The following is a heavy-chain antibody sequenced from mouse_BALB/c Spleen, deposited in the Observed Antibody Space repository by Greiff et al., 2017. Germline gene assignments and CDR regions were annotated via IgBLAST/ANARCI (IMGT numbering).Heavy chain of an antibody. D-gene: IGHD2-4*01. CDR1: GYTFTSYW. CDR2: INPSTGYT. Sequence: VQRVESGAELAKPGASVKMSCKASGYTFTSYWMHWVKQRPGQGLEWIGYINPSTGYTEYNQKFKDKATLTADKSSSTAYMQLSSLTSEDSAVYYCARVLYDYDRYYAMDYWGQGTSVTVSS. J-gene: IGHJ4*01. V-gene: IGHV1-7*01. CDR3: ARVLYDYDRYYAMDY.